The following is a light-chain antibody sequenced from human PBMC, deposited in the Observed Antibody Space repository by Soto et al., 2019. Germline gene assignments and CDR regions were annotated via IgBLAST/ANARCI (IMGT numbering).Light chain of an antibody. CDR2: YAS. CDR3: QQYNSYSKT. CDR1: QCICSW. Sequence: DLNMPPSRSILSASVGDRVTITCPASQCICSWLSWTQQTPGQGRKLLLYYASKLESRVTPRFDGSGSRTEFTLTFSRLQPDDFAPYYCQQYNSYSKTFGQGTKVDIK. J-gene: IGKJ1*01. V-gene: IGKV1-5*01.